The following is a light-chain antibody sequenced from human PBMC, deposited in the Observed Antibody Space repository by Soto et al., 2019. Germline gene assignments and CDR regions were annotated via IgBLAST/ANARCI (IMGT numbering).Light chain of an antibody. CDR3: QQYGSSSWT. J-gene: IGKJ1*01. V-gene: IGKV3-20*01. Sequence: EIVLTQSPGTLSLSPGERATLSCRASQSVSSSYLAWYQQKFGQAPRLLIYGASSRATGIPDRFSGSGSGTDFTLTISRLETEDFAVYYCQQYGSSSWTFGQGPKVDIK. CDR2: GAS. CDR1: QSVSSSY.